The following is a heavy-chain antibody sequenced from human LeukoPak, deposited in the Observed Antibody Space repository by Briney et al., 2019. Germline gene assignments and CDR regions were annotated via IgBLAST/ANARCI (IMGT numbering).Heavy chain of an antibody. V-gene: IGHV4-4*07. J-gene: IGHJ4*02. CDR3: ARSRGIISDSTLDY. D-gene: IGHD6-13*01. CDR1: GDSISTYY. CDR2: IYTSGSA. Sequence: SETLSLTCTVSGDSISTYYWSWIRQPAGKGLEWIGRIYTSGSANYNPSLKSRVTMSLDTSKNQFSLKLSSVTAADTAVYYCARSRGIISDSTLDYWGQGTLVTVSS.